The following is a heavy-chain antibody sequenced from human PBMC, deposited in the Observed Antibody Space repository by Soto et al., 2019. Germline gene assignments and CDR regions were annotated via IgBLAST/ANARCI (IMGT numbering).Heavy chain of an antibody. Sequence: SGPTLVNPTQTLTLTCSFSGFSLTTSGAAVGWIRQPPGKALEWLALIYWDDDKRYNPSLNSRLTITKDTSKNQVVLTMTNMDPVDIATYYCAHHHSSGFYFVDYWGQGALVTVSS. J-gene: IGHJ4*02. V-gene: IGHV2-5*02. CDR1: GFSLTTSGAA. D-gene: IGHD3-22*01. CDR2: IYWDDDK. CDR3: AHHHSSGFYFVDY.